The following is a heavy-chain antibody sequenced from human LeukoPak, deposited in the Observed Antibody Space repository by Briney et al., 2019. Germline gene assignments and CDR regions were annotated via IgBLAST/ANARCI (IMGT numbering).Heavy chain of an antibody. Sequence: GGSLRLSCAASGFTFSSYGMYWVRQAPGKGLEWVAFTRYDGSNKYYADSVKGRFTISRDNSKNALYLQMNSLRAEDTAVYYCAKEGSIFGVVIRPYYFDYWGQGTLVTVSS. J-gene: IGHJ4*02. D-gene: IGHD3-3*01. CDR3: AKEGSIFGVVIRPYYFDY. CDR1: GFTFSSYG. V-gene: IGHV3-30*02. CDR2: TRYDGSNK.